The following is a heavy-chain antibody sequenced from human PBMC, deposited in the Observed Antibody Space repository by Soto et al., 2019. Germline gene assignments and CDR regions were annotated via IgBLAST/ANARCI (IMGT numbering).Heavy chain of an antibody. CDR1: GYTFTSYG. D-gene: IGHD2-2*01. Sequence: QVQLVQSGAEVKKPGASVKVSCKASGYTFTSYGISWVRQAPGQGREWMGWISAYNGNTNYAQKLQGRVTMTTDTSTSTAYMELRSLRSDDTAVYYCARAPLVVVPAAHYYYGMDVWGQGTTVTVSS. CDR2: ISAYNGNT. V-gene: IGHV1-18*01. CDR3: ARAPLVVVPAAHYYYGMDV. J-gene: IGHJ6*02.